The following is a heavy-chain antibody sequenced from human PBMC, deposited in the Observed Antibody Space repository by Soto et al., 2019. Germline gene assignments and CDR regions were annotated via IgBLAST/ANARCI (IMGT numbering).Heavy chain of an antibody. V-gene: IGHV5-51*01. CDR2: IFPADSDT. J-gene: IGHJ4*02. CDR3: ASSVVVPSTMNYFDY. CDR1: GYSFTSYW. Sequence: GESLKISCKGSGYSFTSYWIGWVRQMPGKGMEWMGIIFPADSDTKYSPSFQGQVTISADKSISTAYLQWSSLKASDTALYYCASSVVVPSTMNYFDYWGQGPLVPVSS. D-gene: IGHD2-15*01.